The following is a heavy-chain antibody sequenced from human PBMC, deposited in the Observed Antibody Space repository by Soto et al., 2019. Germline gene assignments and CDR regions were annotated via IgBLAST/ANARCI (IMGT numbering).Heavy chain of an antibody. CDR3: ARRGGSNGWGDFDS. D-gene: IGHD6-19*01. CDR1: GFTFSRYA. CDR2: ISYSDHST. V-gene: IGHV3-23*01. J-gene: IGHJ4*02. Sequence: EVQLWESGGGLVQPGGSLRLSCAASGFTFSRYAMNWVRQAPGKGLEWVSSISYSDHSTYYADSVKGRFTISRDNSNDTLYLQMNNLRAADTAVYYCARRGGSNGWGDFDSWGQGTLVSVSS.